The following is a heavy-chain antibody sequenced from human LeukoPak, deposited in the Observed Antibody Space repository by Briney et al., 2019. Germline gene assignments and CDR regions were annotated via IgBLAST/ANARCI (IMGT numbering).Heavy chain of an antibody. Sequence: PGGSLRLSCAASGFTFSSYAMHWVRQAPGKGLEYVSAISSNGGSTYYANSVKGRFTISRDNSKNTLYLQMGSLRAEDMAVYYCARVYYDILTGYYRGYYMDVWGKGTTVTVSS. CDR3: ARVYYDILTGYYRGYYMDV. J-gene: IGHJ6*03. D-gene: IGHD3-9*01. CDR2: ISSNGGST. CDR1: GFTFSSYA. V-gene: IGHV3-64*01.